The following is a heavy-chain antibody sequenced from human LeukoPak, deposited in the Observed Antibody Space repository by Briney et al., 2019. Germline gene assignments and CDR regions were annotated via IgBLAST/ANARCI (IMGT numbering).Heavy chain of an antibody. V-gene: IGHV3-23*01. J-gene: IGHJ4*02. Sequence: PGGSLRLSCAASGFTFSSYAMSWVRQAPGKGREWVLVISGSGDSTHYADSVKGRFTISRDNSKNTVYLQMNSLRAEDTAVYYCANEGPNFDYGGQGTLVTVSS. CDR1: GFTFSSYA. CDR2: ISGSGDST. CDR3: ANEGPNFDY. D-gene: IGHD2-8*01.